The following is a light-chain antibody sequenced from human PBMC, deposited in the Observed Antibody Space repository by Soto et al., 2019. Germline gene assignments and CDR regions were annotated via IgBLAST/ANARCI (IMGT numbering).Light chain of an antibody. J-gene: IGLJ2*01. V-gene: IGLV2-14*01. CDR3: ASWDDSQNVVL. CDR1: SSDVGRYNY. Sequence: QSALTQPASVSGSPGQSITISCTGTSSDVGRYNYVSWYQQHPGKVPKLTIYEVSNRPSGVSDRFSGSKSGNTASLTISGLQAEDEADYFCASWDDSQNVVLFGGGTKLTVL. CDR2: EVS.